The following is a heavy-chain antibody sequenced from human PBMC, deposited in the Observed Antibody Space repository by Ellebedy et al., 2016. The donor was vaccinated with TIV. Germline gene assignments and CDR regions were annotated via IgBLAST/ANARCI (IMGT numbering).Heavy chain of an antibody. J-gene: IGHJ4*02. Sequence: GESLKISCAASGFTFSSNWMSWVRQAPGKGLEWVANIKHDGTEKYYVDSVKGRFTISRDNAKNSLYLQMSSLRAEDTAVYYCVREDNTVVRGFNVQGNDFWGQGTLVTVSS. CDR2: IKHDGTEK. D-gene: IGHD3-10*01. V-gene: IGHV3-7*01. CDR3: VREDNTVVRGFNVQGNDF. CDR1: GFTFSSNW.